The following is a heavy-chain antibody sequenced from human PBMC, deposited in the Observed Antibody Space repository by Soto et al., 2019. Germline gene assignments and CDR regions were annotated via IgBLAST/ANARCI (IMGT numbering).Heavy chain of an antibody. V-gene: IGHV3-15*07. CDR3: TRGPFH. CDR1: VG. Sequence: VGSNCVSKATGKGLEWVGRIKSKTDGGTTDYAAPVKGRFTILRDDSKNTLYLQMNSLKTEDTAVYYCTRGPFHWGQGTLVTVSS. CDR2: IKSKTDGGTT. J-gene: IGHJ4*02.